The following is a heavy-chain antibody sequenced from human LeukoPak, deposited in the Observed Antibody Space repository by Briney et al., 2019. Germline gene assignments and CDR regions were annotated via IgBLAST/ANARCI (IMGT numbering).Heavy chain of an antibody. D-gene: IGHD3-10*01. V-gene: IGHV3-48*03. CDR1: GFTFSSYE. J-gene: IGHJ4*02. CDR3: ARPDGDYYYGSGSYFHY. CDR2: INSSGTTI. Sequence: GGSLRLSCAASGFTFSSYEMNWVRQAPGKGLEWVSYINSSGTTIYYADSVKGRFTISRDNAKNSLYLQMNSLRAEDTAVYYCARPDGDYYYGSGSYFHYWGQGTQVTVSS.